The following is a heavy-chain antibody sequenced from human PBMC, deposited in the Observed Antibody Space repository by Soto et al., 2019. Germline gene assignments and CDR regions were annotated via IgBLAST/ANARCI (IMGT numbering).Heavy chain of an antibody. D-gene: IGHD1-1*01. V-gene: IGHV3-7*04. CDR2: IKQDGRET. CDR1: GFIFTEYW. CDR3: ASDRGWNVADY. Sequence: EVQLVESGGALIQPGGSLRLSCTTSGFIFTEYWMSWVRQAPGKGLEWVANIKQDGRETNYVDSVKGRFTISRDNARHSLFLQMNNLRVEDTAVYYCASDRGWNVADYWGRGTLVTVS. J-gene: IGHJ4*01.